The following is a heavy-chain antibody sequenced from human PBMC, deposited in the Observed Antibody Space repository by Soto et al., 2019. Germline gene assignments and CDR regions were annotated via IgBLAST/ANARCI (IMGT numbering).Heavy chain of an antibody. CDR1: VLTFSSSA. V-gene: IGHV3-23*01. Sequence: GSLRPSCAASVLTFSSSAMRWVHQAPGKGLEWVSAISGSGGSTYYADSVKGRFTISRDNSKNTLYLQMNSLRAEDTAVYYCAKFPPSGWETSHNWFDPWGQGTLVTVSS. CDR2: ISGSGGST. D-gene: IGHD6-19*01. J-gene: IGHJ5*02. CDR3: AKFPPSGWETSHNWFDP.